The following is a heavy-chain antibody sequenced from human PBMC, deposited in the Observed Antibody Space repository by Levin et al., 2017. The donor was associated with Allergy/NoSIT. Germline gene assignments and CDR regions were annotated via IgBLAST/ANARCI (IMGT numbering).Heavy chain of an antibody. D-gene: IGHD1-1*01. Sequence: SQTLSLTCIVSGDSMSGYYWNWIRQPPGKGLESIGYIYYSGNTNYNPSLKSRVTISVDTSKNQFSLKLTSVTAADTAVYYCARSMWVERNAFDIWGQGAMVTVSS. CDR3: ARSMWVERNAFDI. J-gene: IGHJ3*02. CDR1: GDSMSGYY. V-gene: IGHV4-59*01. CDR2: IYYSGNT.